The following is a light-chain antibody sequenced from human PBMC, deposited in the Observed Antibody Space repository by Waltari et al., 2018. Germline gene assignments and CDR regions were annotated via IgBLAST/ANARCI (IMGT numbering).Light chain of an antibody. Sequence: QSVLTQPPSASGTPGQRVTISCSGGSSNIGRNTVNWYQHVPGTAPKLLIYYNNQRPSGVPDRFSGSMSDTSASLAISGLQSEDEATYYCSGWDDSLNGVIFGGGTNLAVL. CDR2: YNN. J-gene: IGLJ2*01. CDR1: SSNIGRNT. V-gene: IGLV1-44*01. CDR3: SGWDDSLNGVI.